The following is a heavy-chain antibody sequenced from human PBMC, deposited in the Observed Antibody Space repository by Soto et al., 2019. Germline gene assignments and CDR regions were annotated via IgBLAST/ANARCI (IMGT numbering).Heavy chain of an antibody. Sequence: ASVKVSCKASGYTFTNYGISWVRQAPGQGLEWMGWISAYNGNTKYAQKLQGRVTMTTDTSTSTAYMELRSLRSEDTAVYYCARGGSLYWYFDLWGRGTLVTVSS. CDR3: ARGGSLYWYFDL. CDR1: GYTFTNYG. V-gene: IGHV1-18*01. CDR2: ISAYNGNT. D-gene: IGHD1-26*01. J-gene: IGHJ2*01.